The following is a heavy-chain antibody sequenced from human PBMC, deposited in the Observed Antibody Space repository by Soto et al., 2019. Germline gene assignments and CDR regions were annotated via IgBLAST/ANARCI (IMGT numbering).Heavy chain of an antibody. Sequence: SVKVSCKASGGTFSIYAISGVGQSGLRGLEWMGGIIPIFGTANYAQKFQGRVTITADKSTSTAYMELSSLRSEDTAVYYCAAGPTVTTAGSVWFDPWGQGTLVTVSS. J-gene: IGHJ5*02. V-gene: IGHV1-69*06. CDR3: AAGPTVTTAGSVWFDP. D-gene: IGHD4-17*01. CDR1: GGTFSIYA. CDR2: IIPIFGTA.